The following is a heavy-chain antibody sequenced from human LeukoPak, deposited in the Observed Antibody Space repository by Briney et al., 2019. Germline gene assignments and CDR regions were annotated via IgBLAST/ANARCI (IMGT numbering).Heavy chain of an antibody. CDR2: IYTSGST. Sequence: SETLSLTCTVSGGSISSGSYYWSWIRQPAGKGLEWIGRIYTSGSTNYNPSLKSRVTISVDTSKNQFSLKLSSVTAADTAVYYCARAVLEGYFDYWGQGTLVTVSS. J-gene: IGHJ4*02. V-gene: IGHV4-61*02. CDR1: GGSISSGSYY. CDR3: ARAVLEGYFDY. D-gene: IGHD3-3*02.